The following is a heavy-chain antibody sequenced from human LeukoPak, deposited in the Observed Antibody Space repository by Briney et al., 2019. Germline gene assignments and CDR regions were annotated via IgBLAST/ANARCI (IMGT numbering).Heavy chain of an antibody. CDR2: ISAYNGNT. J-gene: IGHJ4*02. Sequence: ASVKVSCKASGYTFTSYGISWVRQAPGQGLEWMGWISAYNGNTNYAQKLQGRVTMTTDTSTSTAYMELRSLRSDDAAVYYCARRSGDSSGYYYTPDYWGQGTLVTVSS. D-gene: IGHD3-22*01. V-gene: IGHV1-18*01. CDR3: ARRSGDSSGYYYTPDY. CDR1: GYTFTSYG.